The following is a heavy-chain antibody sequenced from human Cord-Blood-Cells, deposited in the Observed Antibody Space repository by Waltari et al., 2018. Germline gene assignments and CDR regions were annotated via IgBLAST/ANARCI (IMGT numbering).Heavy chain of an antibody. V-gene: IGHV5-51*03. D-gene: IGHD2-21*01. CDR2: IYPGDSDT. CDR1: GYSFTSYW. J-gene: IGHJ4*02. CDR3: ARVFCGGDCYFDY. Sequence: EVQLVQSGAEVRTPGESLKISCTCSGYSFTSYWIGGVLQMPGKGLEWMGIIYPGDSDTRYSPSFQGQVTISADKSISTAYLQWSSLKASDTAMYYCARVFCGGDCYFDYWGQGTLVTVSS.